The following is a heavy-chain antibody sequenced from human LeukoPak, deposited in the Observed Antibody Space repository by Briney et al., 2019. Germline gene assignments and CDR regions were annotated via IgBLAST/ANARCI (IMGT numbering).Heavy chain of an antibody. J-gene: IGHJ4*02. V-gene: IGHV4-39*01. Sequence: SETLSLTCTVSGGSISSSSYYWGWIRQPPGKGLEWIGSIDYYGSTYHNPSLKSRVTISVETSKNQFSLKLSSVTAADTAVFYCARHLTVTTNFDYWGQGTLVTVSS. CDR1: GGSISSSSYY. CDR3: ARHLTVTTNFDY. CDR2: IDYYGST. D-gene: IGHD4-17*01.